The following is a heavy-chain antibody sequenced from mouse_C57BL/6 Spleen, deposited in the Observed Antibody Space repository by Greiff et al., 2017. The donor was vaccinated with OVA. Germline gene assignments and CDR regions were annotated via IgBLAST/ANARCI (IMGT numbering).Heavy chain of an antibody. CDR1: GYTFTDYY. J-gene: IGHJ4*01. CDR3: ARRGSLLGYAMDY. Sequence: VQLQQSGPELVKPGASVKISCKASGYTFTDYYMNWVKQSHGKSLEWIGDINPNNGGTSYNQKFKGKATSTVDKSSSTAYMELRSLTSEDSAVYYCARRGSLLGYAMDYWGQGTSVTVSS. V-gene: IGHV1-26*01. CDR2: INPNNGGT. D-gene: IGHD1-2*01.